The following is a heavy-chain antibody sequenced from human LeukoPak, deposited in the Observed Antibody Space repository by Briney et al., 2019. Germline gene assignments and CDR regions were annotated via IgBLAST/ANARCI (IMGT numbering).Heavy chain of an antibody. Sequence: PSETLSLTCTVSGGSISSGGYYWRWLRQHPGKGLEWIGYIYYSGSTYYNPSLKSRVTISVDTSKNQFSLKLSSVTAADTAVYYCARDDFWSGYPHWGQGTLVTVSS. CDR2: IYYSGST. D-gene: IGHD3-3*01. CDR1: GGSISSGGYY. V-gene: IGHV4-31*03. CDR3: ARDDFWSGYPH. J-gene: IGHJ4*02.